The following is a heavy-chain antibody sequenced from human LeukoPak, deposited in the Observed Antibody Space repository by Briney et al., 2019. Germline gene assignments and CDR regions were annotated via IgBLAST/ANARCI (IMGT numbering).Heavy chain of an antibody. CDR2: INHSGST. CDR1: GGSFSGYY. J-gene: IGHJ2*01. V-gene: IGHV4-34*01. CDR3: ARYRKWGQHWYFDL. D-gene: IGHD7-27*01. Sequence: SETLSLTCDVSGGSFSGYYWSWIRQPPGQGLKWIGVINHSGSTNYNPSLKNRLTISVDRFNNHFSLKLSTVTTADTSVFYYARYRKWGQHWYFDLWGRGTLDTVSS.